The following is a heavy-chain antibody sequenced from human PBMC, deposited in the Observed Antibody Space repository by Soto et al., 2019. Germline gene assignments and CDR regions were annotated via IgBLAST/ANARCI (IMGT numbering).Heavy chain of an antibody. CDR1: GFTFSANA. Sequence: QEQLVESGGDVVQPGRSLTLSCAASGFTFSANAMHWVRQAPGKGLEWVAVIAYDGTIKIYRDSVKGRFTISRDDSKSPLYLQMNSLRTEDTAVYYCARDKIKGAPDYLDSWGQGTLVTVSS. J-gene: IGHJ4*02. CDR2: IAYDGTIK. V-gene: IGHV3-30-3*01. CDR3: ARDKIKGAPDYLDS. D-gene: IGHD1-26*01.